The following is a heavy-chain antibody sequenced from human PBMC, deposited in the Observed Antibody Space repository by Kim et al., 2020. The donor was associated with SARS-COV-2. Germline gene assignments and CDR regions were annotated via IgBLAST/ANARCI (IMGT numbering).Heavy chain of an antibody. CDR2: ISSSGSTI. J-gene: IGHJ4*02. CDR1: GFTFSSYE. CDR3: ARVPRTYYYDSSGS. D-gene: IGHD3-22*01. V-gene: IGHV3-48*03. Sequence: GGSLRLSCAASGFTFSSYEMNWVRQAPGKGLEWVSYISSSGSTIYYADSVKGRFTISRDNAKNSLYLQMNSLRAEDTAVYYCARVPRTYYYDSSGSWSQGTLVTVSS.